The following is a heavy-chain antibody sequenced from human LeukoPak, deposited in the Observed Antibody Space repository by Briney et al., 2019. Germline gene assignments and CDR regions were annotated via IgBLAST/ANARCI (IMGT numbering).Heavy chain of an antibody. V-gene: IGHV3-21*01. J-gene: IGHJ4*02. Sequence: GGSLRLSCAASGFTFSSYSMNWVRQAPGKGVEWVSSISSSSSYIYYADSVKGRFTISRDNAKNSLYLQMNSLRAEDTAVYYCAREGYSSSWLFDYWGQGTLVTVSS. CDR1: GFTFSSYS. D-gene: IGHD6-13*01. CDR3: AREGYSSSWLFDY. CDR2: ISSSSSYI.